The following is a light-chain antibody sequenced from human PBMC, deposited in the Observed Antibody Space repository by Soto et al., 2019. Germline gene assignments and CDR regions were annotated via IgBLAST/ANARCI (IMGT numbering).Light chain of an antibody. CDR2: AAS. Sequence: DIQLTQSPSFLSASVGDRVTITCWASQGISSYLAWYQQKPGKAPKLLIYAASTLQSGVPSRFSGSGSGTEFTLTISRLQPEEFATYYCQQLNSYPITFGQGTRLDIK. J-gene: IGKJ5*01. CDR3: QQLNSYPIT. V-gene: IGKV1-9*01. CDR1: QGISSY.